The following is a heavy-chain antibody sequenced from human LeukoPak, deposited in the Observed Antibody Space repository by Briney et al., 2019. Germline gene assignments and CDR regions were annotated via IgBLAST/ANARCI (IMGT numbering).Heavy chain of an antibody. CDR3: AREYYVSSGLDY. J-gene: IGHJ4*02. V-gene: IGHV4-59*01. D-gene: IGHD3-22*01. Sequence: SETLSLTCTVSSGSLSSNYWSWIRQPPGKGLEWVGYVYYSGSTNYNPSLKSRVTMSVDTSKNQFSLKLNSVTAADTAVYYCAREYYVSSGLDYWGQGTLSPSPQ. CDR2: VYYSGST. CDR1: SGSLSSNY.